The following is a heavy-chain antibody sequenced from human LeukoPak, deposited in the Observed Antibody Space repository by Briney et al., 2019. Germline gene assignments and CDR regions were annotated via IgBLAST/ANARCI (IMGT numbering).Heavy chain of an antibody. CDR3: AGGLGYCASASCLNWFDP. D-gene: IGHD2-2*01. V-gene: IGHV4-39*01. J-gene: IGHJ5*02. CDR1: GDSVSSGSFY. Sequence: SETLSLTCTVSGDSVSSGSFYWGWIRQPPGKVLECIGNIYYSGSTYYNPSLKSRVTISVDTSKNQFSLKLTSVTAADTAVYYCAGGLGYCASASCLNWFDPWGQGTLVTVSS. CDR2: IYYSGST.